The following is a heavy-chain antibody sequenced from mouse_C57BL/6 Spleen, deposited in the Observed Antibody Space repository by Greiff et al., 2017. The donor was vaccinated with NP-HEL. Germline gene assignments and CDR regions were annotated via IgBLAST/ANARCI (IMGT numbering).Heavy chain of an antibody. J-gene: IGHJ4*01. V-gene: IGHV1-52*01. Sequence: QVQLKQPGAELVRPGSSVKLSCKASGYTFTSYWMHWVKQRPIQGLEWIGNIDPSDSETHYNQKFKDKATLTVDKSSSTAYMQLSSLTSEDSAVYYCARMARAMDYWGQGTSVTVSS. CDR2: IDPSDSET. CDR1: GYTFTSYW. CDR3: ARMARAMDY.